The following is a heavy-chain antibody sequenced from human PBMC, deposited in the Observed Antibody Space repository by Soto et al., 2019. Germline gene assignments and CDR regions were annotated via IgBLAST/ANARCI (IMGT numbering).Heavy chain of an antibody. D-gene: IGHD2-2*01. CDR3: ARVGCPAASVCNWFDP. V-gene: IGHV1-8*01. CDR1: GYTFTSYD. CDR2: MNPNSGNT. Sequence: GASVKVSCKASGYTFTSYDINWVRQATGQGLEWMGWMNPNSGNTGYAQKFQGRVTMTRNTSISTAYMELSSLRSEDTAVYYCARVGCPAASVCNWFDPWGQGTLVTVSS. J-gene: IGHJ5*02.